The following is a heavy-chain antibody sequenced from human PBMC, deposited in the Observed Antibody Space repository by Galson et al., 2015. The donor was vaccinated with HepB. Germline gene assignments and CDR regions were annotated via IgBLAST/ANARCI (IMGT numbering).Heavy chain of an antibody. CDR3: ARSGAYPYWYFDL. J-gene: IGHJ2*01. D-gene: IGHD1-26*01. Sequence: SETLSLTCTVSGGSISSSSYYWGWIRQPPGKGLEWIGSIYYSGSTYYNPSLKSRFTISVDTSKNQFSLKLSSVTAADRAVYYCARSGAYPYWYFDLWGRGTLVTVSS. CDR1: GGSISSSSYY. CDR2: IYYSGST. V-gene: IGHV4-39*01.